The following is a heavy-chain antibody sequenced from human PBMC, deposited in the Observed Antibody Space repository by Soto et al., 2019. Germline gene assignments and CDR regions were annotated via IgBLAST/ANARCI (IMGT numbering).Heavy chain of an antibody. CDR3: ARSPPGGYHYYYGMDV. D-gene: IGHD3-22*01. CDR1: GFTFSSYD. CDR2: IGTAGDT. V-gene: IGHV3-13*04. Sequence: EVQLVESGGGLVQPGGSLRLSCAASGFTFSSYDMQWVRQATGKGLEWVSAIGTAGDTYYPGSVKGRFTISRENAKNSLYLQMKGLRAGDAAVYYCARSPPGGYHYYYGMDVWGQGTTVTVSS. J-gene: IGHJ6*02.